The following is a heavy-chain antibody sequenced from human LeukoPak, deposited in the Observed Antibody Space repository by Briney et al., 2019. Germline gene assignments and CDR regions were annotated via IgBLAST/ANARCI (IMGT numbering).Heavy chain of an antibody. CDR1: GFTVSSNY. Sequence: GGSLRLSCAASGFTVSSNYMSWVRQAPGKGLEWVSVIYSGGRTYYADSVKGRFTISRDNSKNPLYLQMNSLRAEDTAVYYCARGYYGPEDYWGQGTLVTVSS. J-gene: IGHJ4*02. D-gene: IGHD3-10*01. V-gene: IGHV3-66*01. CDR2: IYSGGRT. CDR3: ARGYYGPEDY.